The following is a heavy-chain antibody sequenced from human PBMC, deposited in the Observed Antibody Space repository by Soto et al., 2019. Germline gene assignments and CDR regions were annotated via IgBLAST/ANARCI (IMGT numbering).Heavy chain of an antibody. CDR2: IIPIFGTA. J-gene: IGHJ6*02. CDR1: GGTFSSYA. D-gene: IGHD6-13*01. V-gene: IGHV1-69*12. CDR3: AREGQQRRMDV. Sequence: QVPLVQSGAEVKKPGSSVKVSCKASGGTFSSYAISWVRQAPGQGLEWMGGIIPIFGTANYAQKFQGRVTITADESTSTADMELSSLRSEDTAVYYCAREGQQRRMDVWGQGTTVTVSS.